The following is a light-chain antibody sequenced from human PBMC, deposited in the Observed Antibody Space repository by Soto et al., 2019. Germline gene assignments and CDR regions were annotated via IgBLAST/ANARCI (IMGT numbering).Light chain of an antibody. V-gene: IGLV7-43*01. CDR2: STT. Sequence: VVTQEPSLTVSPGGTVTLTCASSTGAVTSGYYPNWFQQKPGQPPRALIYSTTYKHSWTPARFSGSLLGGKAALTLSGVQPEDEADYYCLIFYGDGVLFGGGTKLTVL. CDR1: TGAVTSGYY. CDR3: LIFYGDGVL. J-gene: IGLJ2*01.